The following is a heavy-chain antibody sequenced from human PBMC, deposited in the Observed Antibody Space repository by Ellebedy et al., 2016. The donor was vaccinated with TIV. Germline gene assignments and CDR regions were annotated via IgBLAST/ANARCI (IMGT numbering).Heavy chain of an antibody. V-gene: IGHV4-39*01. Sequence: SETLSLTXTVSGGSISSSSYYWGWIRQPPGKGLEWIGSIYYSGSTYYNPSLKSRVTISVDTSKNQFSLKLSSVTAADTAVYYCARVVREIPESSYYYYGMDVWGQGTTVTVSS. CDR2: IYYSGST. CDR1: GGSISSSSYY. CDR3: ARVVREIPESSYYYYGMDV. D-gene: IGHD3-10*01. J-gene: IGHJ6*02.